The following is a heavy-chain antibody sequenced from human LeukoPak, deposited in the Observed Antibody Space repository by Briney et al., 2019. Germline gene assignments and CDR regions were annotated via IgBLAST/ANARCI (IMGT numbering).Heavy chain of an antibody. CDR3: ARAVIKMATPFDY. D-gene: IGHD5-24*01. CDR1: GGSISSYY. V-gene: IGHV4-59*01. J-gene: IGHJ4*02. Sequence: PSETLSLTCTVSGGSISSYYWSWIRQPPGKGLEWIGYIYYSGSTNYNPSLTSRVTISVDTSKNQFSLKLSSVTAADTAVYYCARAVIKMATPFDYWGQGTLVTVSS. CDR2: IYYSGST.